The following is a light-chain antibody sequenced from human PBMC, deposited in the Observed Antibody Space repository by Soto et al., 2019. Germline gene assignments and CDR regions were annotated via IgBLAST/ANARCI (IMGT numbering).Light chain of an antibody. V-gene: IGKV3-20*01. CDR2: DAS. J-gene: IGKJ1*01. CDR3: QQYGSSPAT. Sequence: EIVLTQSPGTVSLSLGERATLSCRASQSVRSSYLAWYQQKPGQAPRLLIYDASSRATGIPDRFSGSGSGTDFTLTISRLEPEDFAVYYCQQYGSSPATFGQGTKV. CDR1: QSVRSSY.